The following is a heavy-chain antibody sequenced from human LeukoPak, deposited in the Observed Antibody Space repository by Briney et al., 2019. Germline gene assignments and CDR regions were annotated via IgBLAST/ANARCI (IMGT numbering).Heavy chain of an antibody. V-gene: IGHV1-2*04. J-gene: IGHJ4*02. CDR1: GYTFTGYY. Sequence: ASVKVSCKASGYTFTGYYMHWVRQAPGQGLEWMGWINPNSGGKNYAQKFQGWVTMTRDTSISTAYMELSRLRSDDTAVYYCARGARITMVRGVIPLHYWGQGTLVTVSS. CDR3: ARGARITMVRGVIPLHY. CDR2: INPNSGGK. D-gene: IGHD3-10*01.